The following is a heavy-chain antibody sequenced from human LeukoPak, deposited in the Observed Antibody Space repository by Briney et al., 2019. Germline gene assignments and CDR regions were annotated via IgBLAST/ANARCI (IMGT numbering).Heavy chain of an antibody. D-gene: IGHD3-22*01. Sequence: GSSVKVSCKASGGTFSSYAISWVRQAPGQGLEWMGRIIPIFGTANYAQKFQGRVTITTDESTSTAYMELSSLRSEDTAVYYCARRYYYDSSGRSDAFDIWGQGTMVTVSS. J-gene: IGHJ3*02. CDR1: GGTFSSYA. V-gene: IGHV1-69*05. CDR3: ARRYYYDSSGRSDAFDI. CDR2: IIPIFGTA.